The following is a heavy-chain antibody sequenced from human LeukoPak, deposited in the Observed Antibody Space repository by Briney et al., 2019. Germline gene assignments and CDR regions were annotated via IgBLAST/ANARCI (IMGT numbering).Heavy chain of an antibody. CDR1: GFTFSSYW. CDR3: AKDVRPGGGGMDV. CDR2: INSDGSST. D-gene: IGHD3-10*02. V-gene: IGHV3-74*01. J-gene: IGHJ6*02. Sequence: GGSLRLSCAASGFTFSSYWMHWVRQAPGKGLVWVSRINSDGSSTSYADSVKGRFTISRDNSKNTLDLQMNSLKAEDTAIYYCAKDVRPGGGGMDVWGQGTTVTVSS.